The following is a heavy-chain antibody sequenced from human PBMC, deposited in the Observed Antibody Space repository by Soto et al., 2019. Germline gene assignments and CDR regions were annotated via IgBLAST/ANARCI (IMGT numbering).Heavy chain of an antibody. D-gene: IGHD2-15*01. CDR1: GFTFDDYT. CDR2: ISWDGGST. CDR3: AKDIIRRVDDAFDI. Sequence: EVQLVESGGVVVQPGGSLRLSCAASGFTFDDYTMHWVRQAPGKGLEWVSLISWDGGSTYYADSVKGRFTISRDNSKNSLYLQMNSLRTEDTALYYCAKDIIRRVDDAFDIWGQGTMVTVSS. V-gene: IGHV3-43*01. J-gene: IGHJ3*02.